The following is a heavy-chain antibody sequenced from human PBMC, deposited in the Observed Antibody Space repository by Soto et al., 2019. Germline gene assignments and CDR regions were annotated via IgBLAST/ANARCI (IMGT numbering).Heavy chain of an antibody. V-gene: IGHV1-8*01. Sequence: QVQLVQSGAEVKKPGASVRVSCKASGYTFKSYDIYWGRQATGQGLEWMGWMNPFSGNAVYTQKFQDRVTMTRDTSINTAYMEMSGLRSEDTAVYYCTRGQGNHWGQGSLVTVSS. CDR3: TRGQGNH. J-gene: IGHJ4*02. CDR1: GYTFKSYD. CDR2: MNPFSGNA.